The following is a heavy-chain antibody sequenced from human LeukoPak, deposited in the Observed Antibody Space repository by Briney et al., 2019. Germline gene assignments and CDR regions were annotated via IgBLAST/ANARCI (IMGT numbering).Heavy chain of an antibody. CDR2: ISGSGGST. D-gene: IGHD1-26*01. CDR1: GFTFSSNA. CDR3: AKHTGRYSSKLDY. Sequence: GGSLRLSCAASGFTFSSNAMSWVRQTPGKGLEWVSSISGSGGSTYSADSVKGRFIISRDNSKNTMYLQLNSLRAEDTAVYYCAKHTGRYSSKLDYWGQGTLVTVSS. J-gene: IGHJ4*02. V-gene: IGHV3-23*01.